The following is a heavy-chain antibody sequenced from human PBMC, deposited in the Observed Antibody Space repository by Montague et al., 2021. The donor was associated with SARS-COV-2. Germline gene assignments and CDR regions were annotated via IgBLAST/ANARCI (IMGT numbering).Heavy chain of an antibody. D-gene: IGHD2-2*01. Sequence: SLRLSCAASGFTLSDYSMNWVRQAPGKGLEWVSSISDTGTYIFYADSLRGRFTISRDNAKNPLYLQMDSLRAEDTAVYYCARDLVPAALDGFDVWGQGTMVTVSS. V-gene: IGHV3-21*01. CDR2: ISDTGTYI. J-gene: IGHJ3*01. CDR1: GFTLSDYS. CDR3: ARDLVPAALDGFDV.